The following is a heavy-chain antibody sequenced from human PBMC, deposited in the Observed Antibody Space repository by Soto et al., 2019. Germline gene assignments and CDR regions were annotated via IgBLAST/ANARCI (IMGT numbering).Heavy chain of an antibody. CDR1: GGSISSYY. CDR2: IYYSGST. CDR3: ARGGGYDSSGYSY. D-gene: IGHD3-22*01. Sequence: ETLSLTCTVSGGSISSYYWSWIRQPPGKGLEWIGYIYYSGSTNYNPSLKSRVTISVDTSKNQFSLKLSSVTAADTAVYYCARGGGYDSSGYSYWGQGTLVTVSS. V-gene: IGHV4-59*01. J-gene: IGHJ4*02.